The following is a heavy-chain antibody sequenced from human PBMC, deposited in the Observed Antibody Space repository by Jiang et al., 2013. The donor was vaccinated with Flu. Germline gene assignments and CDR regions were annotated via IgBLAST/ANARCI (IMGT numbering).Heavy chain of an antibody. V-gene: IGHV4-59*01. D-gene: IGHD3-22*01. CDR2: IYYMGAP. CDR3: AREDYYDSSGYYS. J-gene: IGHJ4*02. Sequence: LEWIGYIYYMGAPTTTLPSKSRVTISVDTSKNQFSLKLSSVTAADTAVYYCAREDYYDSSGYYSWGQGTLVTVSS.